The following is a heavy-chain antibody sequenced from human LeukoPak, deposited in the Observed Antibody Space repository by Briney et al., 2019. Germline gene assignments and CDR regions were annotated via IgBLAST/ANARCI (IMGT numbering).Heavy chain of an antibody. Sequence: SETLSLTCAVSGGSISSGGYSWSWIRQPPGKGLEWIGYIYHSGSTYYNPSLKSRVTISVDKSKNQFSLKLSSVTAADTAVYYCARSYLGSGTFNGFDYWGQGTLVTVSS. CDR3: ARSYLGSGTFNGFDY. CDR1: GGSISSGGYS. J-gene: IGHJ4*02. CDR2: IYHSGST. D-gene: IGHD3-10*01. V-gene: IGHV4-30-2*01.